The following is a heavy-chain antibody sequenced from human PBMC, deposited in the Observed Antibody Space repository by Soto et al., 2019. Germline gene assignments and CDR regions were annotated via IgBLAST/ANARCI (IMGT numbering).Heavy chain of an antibody. Sequence: VGSLRLSCAASGFTFSRYAMSWVRQAPVKVLEWVSTFSGPGGGTYYADSVKGRFTISRDNFKSSLYLQMSSLRAEDTAVYYCARDSKGLLWFGEPQNWFDPWGQGTLLTVSS. CDR2: FSGPGGGT. D-gene: IGHD3-10*01. V-gene: IGHV3-23*01. CDR3: ARDSKGLLWFGEPQNWFDP. J-gene: IGHJ5*02. CDR1: GFTFSRYA.